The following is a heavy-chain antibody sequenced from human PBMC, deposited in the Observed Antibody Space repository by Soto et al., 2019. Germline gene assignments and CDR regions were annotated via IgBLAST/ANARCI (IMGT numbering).Heavy chain of an antibody. CDR1: GGSISSYY. CDR3: ARGGMIVSDFDY. D-gene: IGHD3-22*01. J-gene: IGHJ4*02. CDR2: IYYSGST. Sequence: PSATLSLTCPVSGGSISSYYWSWLRQPPGKGLEWIGYIYYSGSTNYNPSLKSRVTISVDTSKNQFSLKLSSVTAADTAVYYCARGGMIVSDFDYWGQGTLVTVSS. V-gene: IGHV4-59*01.